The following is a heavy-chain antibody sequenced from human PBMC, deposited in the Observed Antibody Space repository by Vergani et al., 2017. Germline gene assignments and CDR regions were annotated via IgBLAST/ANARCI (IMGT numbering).Heavy chain of an antibody. J-gene: IGHJ4*02. CDR3: GRDSGEYCSSTSCFMEDY. D-gene: IGHD2-2*01. CDR2: IYYSGST. CDR1: GGSISSGDYY. V-gene: IGHV4-30-4*08. Sequence: QVQLQESGPGLVKPSQTLSLTCTVSGGSISSGDYYWSWIRPPPGKGLEWIGYIYYSGSTYYNPSLKSRVTISVDTSKNQFSLKLSTVTAADTAVYYCGRDSGEYCSSTSCFMEDYWGQGTLVTVSS.